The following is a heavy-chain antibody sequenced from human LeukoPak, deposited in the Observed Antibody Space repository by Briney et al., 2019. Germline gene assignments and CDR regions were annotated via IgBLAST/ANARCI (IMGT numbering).Heavy chain of an antibody. CDR1: GFTSSSYA. Sequence: GGSLRLSCAASGFTSSSYAMHWVRQAPGKGLEWVAVISYDGSNKYYADSVKGRFTISRDNSKNTLYLQMNSLRAGDTAVYYCARDPRRYCSSTSCYNGMDVWGQGTTVTVSS. V-gene: IGHV3-30-3*01. CDR2: ISYDGSNK. J-gene: IGHJ6*02. D-gene: IGHD2-2*02. CDR3: ARDPRRYCSSTSCYNGMDV.